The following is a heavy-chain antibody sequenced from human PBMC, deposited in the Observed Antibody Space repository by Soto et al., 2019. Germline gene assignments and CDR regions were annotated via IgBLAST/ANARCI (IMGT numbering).Heavy chain of an antibody. CDR1: GGTFSSYT. CDR3: ARFRGSYGMDD. J-gene: IGHJ6*02. Sequence: QVQLVQSGAEVKKPGSSVKVSCKASGGTFSSYTISWVRQAPGQGLEWMGRFIPILGIAYYAQKFQGRVTITADKSTRTAYIELSSLRSEDTAVYYCARFRGSYGMDDWGQGTTVTVSS. D-gene: IGHD3-10*01. V-gene: IGHV1-69*02. CDR2: FIPILGIA.